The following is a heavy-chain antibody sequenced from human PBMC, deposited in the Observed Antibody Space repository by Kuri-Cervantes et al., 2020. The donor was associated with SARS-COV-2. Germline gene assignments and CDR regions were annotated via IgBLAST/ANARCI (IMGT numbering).Heavy chain of an antibody. CDR2: IKQDGSEK. D-gene: IGHD3-3*01. CDR1: GFTFSSYW. J-gene: IGHJ3*02. CDR3: ARGLLYYDFWSGYYTPHDAFDI. Sequence: GGSLRLSCAASGFTFSSYWMSWVRQAPGKGLEWVANIKQDGSEKYYVDSVKGRFTISRDNAKNSLYLQMNSLRAEDTAVYYCARGLLYYDFWSGYYTPHDAFDICGQAIMVTVSS. V-gene: IGHV3-7*01.